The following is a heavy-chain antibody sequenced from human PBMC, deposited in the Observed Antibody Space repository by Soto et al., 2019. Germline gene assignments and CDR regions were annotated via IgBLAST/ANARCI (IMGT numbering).Heavy chain of an antibody. J-gene: IGHJ5*02. CDR2: IKEDGSQR. V-gene: IGHV3-7*01. D-gene: IGHD4-17*01. CDR1: GFTFSNSW. CDR3: ARERSHGDWPWFDP. Sequence: EVQLVESGGGLVQPGGSLRLSCVGSGFTFSNSWMTWVRQAPGKRLESVAKIKEDGSQREYVDSVKGRFTISRDNAEKSLYLQMNSLRVEDTAVYYCARERSHGDWPWFDPWGQGTLVTVSS.